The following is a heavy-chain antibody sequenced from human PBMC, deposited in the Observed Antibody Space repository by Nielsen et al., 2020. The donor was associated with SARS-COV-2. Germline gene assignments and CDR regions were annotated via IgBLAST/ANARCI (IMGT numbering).Heavy chain of an antibody. CDR2: ISAYNGNT. CDR1: DNTFTS. CDR3: ARGDSTVTTYYFDY. J-gene: IGHJ4*02. D-gene: IGHD4-17*01. Sequence: ASVKVSCKASDNTFTSITWVRQAPGHGLEWMGWISAYNGNTNYAQKLQGRVTMTTDTSTSTAYMELRSLRSDDTAVYYCARGDSTVTTYYFDYWGQGTLVTVSS. V-gene: IGHV1-18*01.